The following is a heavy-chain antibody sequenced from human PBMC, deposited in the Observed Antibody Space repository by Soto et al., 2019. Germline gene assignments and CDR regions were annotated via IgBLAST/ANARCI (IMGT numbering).Heavy chain of an antibody. Sequence: EVQLVQSGGALVQPGGSLRLSCAASGFTPSRLSMNWVRQDPGKGLEWISYINSAGSIIYYADSVKGRFTISRDNAKKALYLEMNSLRAEDTAVYSCATVTDFGGLDNPNHALDIWGQGTMVTVSS. CDR1: GFTPSRLS. D-gene: IGHD3-9*01. CDR2: INSAGSII. CDR3: ATVTDFGGLDNPNHALDI. J-gene: IGHJ3*02. V-gene: IGHV3-48*01.